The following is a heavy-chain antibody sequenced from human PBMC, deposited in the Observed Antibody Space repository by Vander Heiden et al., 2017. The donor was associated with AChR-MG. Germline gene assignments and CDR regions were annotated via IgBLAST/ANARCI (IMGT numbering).Heavy chain of an antibody. CDR1: GGTFSSYA. D-gene: IGHD2-15*01. V-gene: IGHV1-69*01. J-gene: IGHJ4*02. CDR3: AREGGGREVVTAFDY. CDR2: IIPIFGTA. Sequence: QVQLVQSGAEVKKPGSSVKVSCKASGGTFSSYAISWVGQAPGQGLEWMGGIIPIFGTANYAQKFQGRVTITADEYTSTAYMELSSLRSEDTAVYYCAREGGGREVVTAFDYWGQGTLVTVSS.